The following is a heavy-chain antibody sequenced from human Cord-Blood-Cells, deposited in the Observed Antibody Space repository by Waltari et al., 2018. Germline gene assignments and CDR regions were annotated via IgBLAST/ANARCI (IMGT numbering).Heavy chain of an antibody. D-gene: IGHD6-6*01. J-gene: IGHJ4*02. CDR2: IMWNSGSI. V-gene: IGHV3-9*01. CDR3: AKAVYSSSYFDY. Sequence: EVQLVESGGGLVQPGRSLRLSCAASGFTFDDYAMHLVRQAPGKGLEWVSGIMWNSGSIGYADSVKGRFTISRDNAKNSLYLQMNSLRAEDTALYYCAKAVYSSSYFDYWGQGTLVTVSS. CDR1: GFTFDDYA.